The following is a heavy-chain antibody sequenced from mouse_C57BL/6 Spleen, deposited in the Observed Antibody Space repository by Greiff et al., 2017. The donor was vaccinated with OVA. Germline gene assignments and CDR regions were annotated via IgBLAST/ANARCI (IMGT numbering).Heavy chain of an antibody. D-gene: IGHD1-1*01. J-gene: IGHJ2*01. CDR2: IYIGNGYT. CDR3: ARTGRFDDYGSGDY. V-gene: IGHV1-58*01. CDR1: GYTFTSYC. Sequence: EVKLQESGAELVRPGSSVKMSCKTSGYTFTSYCINWVKQRPGQGLEWIGYIYIGNGYTEYNEKFKGKATLTSDTSSSTAYMQLSSLTSEDSAIYFCARTGRFDDYGSGDYWGKGTTLTVAS.